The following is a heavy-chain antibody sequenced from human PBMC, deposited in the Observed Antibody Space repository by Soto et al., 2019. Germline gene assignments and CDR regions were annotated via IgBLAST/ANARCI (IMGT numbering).Heavy chain of an antibody. CDR1: GFTFSSYE. CDR2: ISSSGSTI. Sequence: GGSLRLSCAASGFTFSSYEMNWVRQAPGKGLEWVSYISSSGSTIYYADSVKGRFTISRDNAKNSLYLQMNSLRAVDTAVYYCARDLEDNWNYYGMDAWGQGTTVTVSS. D-gene: IGHD1-20*01. J-gene: IGHJ6*02. CDR3: ARDLEDNWNYYGMDA. V-gene: IGHV3-48*03.